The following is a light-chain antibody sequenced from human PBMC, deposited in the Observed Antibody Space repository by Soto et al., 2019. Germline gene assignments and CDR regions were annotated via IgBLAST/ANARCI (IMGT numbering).Light chain of an antibody. CDR3: QQRSNWPHT. J-gene: IGKJ5*01. V-gene: IGKV3-11*01. CDR2: DTS. Sequence: TQSTTTLSVSPGERATPSCRASQSVSSYLAWYQHKPGQAPRLLIYDTSNRATGIPARFSGSGSGTDFTLTISSLQPEDVAVYYCQQRSNWPHTFGQGTRLEIK. CDR1: QSVSSY.